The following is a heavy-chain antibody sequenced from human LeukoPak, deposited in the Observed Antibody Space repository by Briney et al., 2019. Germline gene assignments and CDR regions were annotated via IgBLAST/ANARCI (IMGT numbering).Heavy chain of an antibody. CDR1: GFTFSSYG. Sequence: GGSLRLSCAASGFTFSSYGIYWVRQAPGKGLEWVAFIRYDGGNKYDADSVKGRFTISRDNSKNTLYLQMNSLRAEDTAVYYCARVSRGNYYFDYWGPGTLVTVSS. CDR2: IRYDGGNK. V-gene: IGHV3-30*02. J-gene: IGHJ4*02. CDR3: ARVSRGNYYFDY.